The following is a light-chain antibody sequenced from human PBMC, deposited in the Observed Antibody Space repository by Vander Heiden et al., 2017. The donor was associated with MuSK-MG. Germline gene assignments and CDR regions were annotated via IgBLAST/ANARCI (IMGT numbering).Light chain of an antibody. CDR1: QSISSY. Sequence: DIQMTQSPSSLPASVGDRVTITCRASQSISSYLNWYQQKPGKAPKLLIYAASSLQSGVPSRFSGSGSGTDFTLTISSLQPEDFATYYCQQSYSTRLTFGGGTKVEIK. J-gene: IGKJ4*01. V-gene: IGKV1-39*01. CDR2: AAS. CDR3: QQSYSTRLT.